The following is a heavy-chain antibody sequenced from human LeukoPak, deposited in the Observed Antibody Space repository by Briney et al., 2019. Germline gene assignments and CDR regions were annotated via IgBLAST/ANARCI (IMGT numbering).Heavy chain of an antibody. CDR3: AKLDLTGSSSGMDV. CDR2: ISSSSSYI. J-gene: IGHJ6*02. Sequence: PGGSLRLSCAASGFTFSSYSMNWVRQAPGKGLEWVSSISSSSSYIYYADSVKGRFTISRDNAKNSLYLQMNSLSAEDTAVYYCAKLDLTGSSSGMDVWGQGTTVTVSS. D-gene: IGHD3-9*01. CDR1: GFTFSSYS. V-gene: IGHV3-21*04.